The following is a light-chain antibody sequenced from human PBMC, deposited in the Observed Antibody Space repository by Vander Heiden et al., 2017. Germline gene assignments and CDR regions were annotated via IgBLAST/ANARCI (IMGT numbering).Light chain of an antibody. CDR1: KLGDKY. V-gene: IGLV3-1*01. Sequence: SYELTQPPSVSVSPGQTASITCSGDKLGDKYACWYQQKPGQSPVLVIYQDSKRPSGIPERFSGSNSGNTVTLTISGTQAMDEADYYCQAWDSSTGDVFGGGTKM. CDR2: QDS. CDR3: QAWDSSTGDV. J-gene: IGLJ2*01.